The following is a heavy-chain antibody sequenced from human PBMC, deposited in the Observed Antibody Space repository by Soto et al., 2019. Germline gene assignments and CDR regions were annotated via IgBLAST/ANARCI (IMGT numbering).Heavy chain of an antibody. CDR3: ARAWYCGGDCSTYYFDY. J-gene: IGHJ4*02. CDR2: IIPIFGTA. Sequence: QVQLVQSGAEVKKPGSSVKVSCKASGGTFSSYAISWVRQARGQGLEWMGGIIPIFGTANYAQKFQGRVTITADESTSTAYMELSSLRSEDTAVYYCARAWYCGGDCSTYYFDYWGQGTLVTVSS. CDR1: GGTFSSYA. V-gene: IGHV1-69*01. D-gene: IGHD2-21*02.